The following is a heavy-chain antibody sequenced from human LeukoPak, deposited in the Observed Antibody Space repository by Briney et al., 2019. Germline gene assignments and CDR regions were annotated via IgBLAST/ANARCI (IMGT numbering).Heavy chain of an antibody. CDR2: ISSSSSYI. D-gene: IGHD3-3*01. V-gene: IGHV3-21*01. Sequence: GGSLRLSCAASGFTFSSYSMNWVRQAPGKGLEWVSCISSSSSYIYYADSVKGRFTISRDNAKNSLYLQMNSLRAEDTAVYYCARDHYDFWSGYFYGMDVWGQGTTVTVSS. J-gene: IGHJ6*02. CDR3: ARDHYDFWSGYFYGMDV. CDR1: GFTFSSYS.